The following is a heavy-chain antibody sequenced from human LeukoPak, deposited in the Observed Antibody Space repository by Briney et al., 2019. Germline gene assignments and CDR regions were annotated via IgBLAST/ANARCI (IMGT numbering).Heavy chain of an antibody. Sequence: GGSLRLSRAPSGFTFSSYAMSWVRPAPERRLECVSAISGSGGSTYYADSVKGRFTTSRDNSKNTLYLQMNSLRAEDTAVYYCAKDRLLWFGELLRSGLDFDYWGQGTLVTVSS. CDR3: AKDRLLWFGELLRSGLDFDY. CDR2: ISGSGGST. V-gene: IGHV3-23*01. CDR1: GFTFSSYA. J-gene: IGHJ4*02. D-gene: IGHD3-10*01.